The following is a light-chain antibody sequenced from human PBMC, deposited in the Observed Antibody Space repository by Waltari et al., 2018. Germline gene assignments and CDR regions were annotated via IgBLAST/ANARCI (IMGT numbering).Light chain of an antibody. Sequence: DIQMTQSPSSLSASVGDRVSITCRTSQSISSYLNWYQQKPGKAPKLLIYDASTLQSGVPSRFSGSGSGTDFTLTISSLQPEDFATYHCQQSDSMPFTFGVGTKVEIK. V-gene: IGKV1-39*01. J-gene: IGKJ4*01. CDR1: QSISSY. CDR3: QQSDSMPFT. CDR2: DAS.